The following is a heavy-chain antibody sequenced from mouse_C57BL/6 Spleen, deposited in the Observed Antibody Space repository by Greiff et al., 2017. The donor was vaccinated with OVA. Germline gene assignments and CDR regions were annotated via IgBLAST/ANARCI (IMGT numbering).Heavy chain of an antibody. Sequence: EVQLQQSGPELVKPGASVKISCKASGYTFTDYYMNWVKQSHGKSLEWIGDINPNNGGTSYNQKFKGKATLTVDKSSSTAYMELRSLTSEDSAVYYCAREGGLTGDYFDYWGQGTTLTVSS. CDR1: GYTFTDYY. CDR2: INPNNGGT. V-gene: IGHV1-26*01. J-gene: IGHJ2*01. CDR3: AREGGLTGDYFDY. D-gene: IGHD4-1*01.